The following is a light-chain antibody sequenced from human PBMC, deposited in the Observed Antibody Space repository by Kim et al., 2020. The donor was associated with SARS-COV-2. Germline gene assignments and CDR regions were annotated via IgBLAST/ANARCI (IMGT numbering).Light chain of an antibody. CDR3: QKYDSAPWT. J-gene: IGKJ1*01. CDR2: DAS. V-gene: IGKV1-27*01. Sequence: DIQMTQSPSSLSASVGDGVTITCRASQGISNHLAWYQQKPGKVPQVLIYDASALQSGVPSRFSGSRSGTDFTLTISGLQPEDVATYYCQKYDSAPWTFGQGTKVDIK. CDR1: QGISNH.